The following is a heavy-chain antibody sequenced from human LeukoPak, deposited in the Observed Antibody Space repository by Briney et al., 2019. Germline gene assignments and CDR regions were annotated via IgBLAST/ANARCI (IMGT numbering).Heavy chain of an antibody. J-gene: IGHJ4*02. Sequence: PGGSLRLSCASSGFTFSAYSLSWVRQAPGKGLEWVAKIKKDGSEKEYVDSVKGRFTSSRDNAKGSVYLQLNSLRAEDTAVYYCARGFQSGDSPVWGQGALVTVSS. V-gene: IGHV3-7*01. CDR2: IKKDGSEK. CDR1: GFTFSAYS. CDR3: ARGFQSGDSPV. D-gene: IGHD2-21*02.